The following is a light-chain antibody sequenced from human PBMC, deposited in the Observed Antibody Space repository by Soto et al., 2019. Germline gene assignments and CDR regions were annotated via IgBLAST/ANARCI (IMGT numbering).Light chain of an antibody. Sequence: QSALTQPASVSGSPGQSITISCTGTSSDVGAYNYVSWYKQNPGKAPKLMIYDVSNRPSGVSNRFSGSKSGNTASLTISGLQAEDEADYYCSSYTSRSTLVFGGGTELTVL. CDR3: SSYTSRSTLV. J-gene: IGLJ2*01. CDR1: SSDVGAYNY. V-gene: IGLV2-14*01. CDR2: DVS.